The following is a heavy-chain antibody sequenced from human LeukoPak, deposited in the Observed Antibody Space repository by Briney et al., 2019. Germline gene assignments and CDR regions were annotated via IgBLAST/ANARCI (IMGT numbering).Heavy chain of an antibody. CDR1: GGTFSSYA. V-gene: IGHV1-69*05. CDR3: ARDRWNYYGSSPLNWFDP. Sequence: ASVKVPCKASGGTFSSYAISWVRQAPGQGLEWMGGIIPIFGTANYAQKFQGRVTITTDESTSTAYMELSSLRSEDTAVYYCARDRWNYYGSSPLNWFDPWGQGTLVTVSS. J-gene: IGHJ5*02. CDR2: IIPIFGTA. D-gene: IGHD3-22*01.